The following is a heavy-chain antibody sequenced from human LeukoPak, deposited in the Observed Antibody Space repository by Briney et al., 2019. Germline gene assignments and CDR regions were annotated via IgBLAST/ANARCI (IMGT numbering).Heavy chain of an antibody. V-gene: IGHV1-2*06. D-gene: IGHD3-22*01. CDR1: GYTFIGYY. J-gene: IGHJ5*02. Sequence: ASVKVSCKASGYTFIGYYIHWVRQAPGQGPEWMGRINPDSGDTKYGQNFQGRVTLTRYTSISTAYMELSSLRSDDTAVYYCARDPSDSRYYDHWGQGTPVTVSS. CDR2: INPDSGDT. CDR3: ARDPSDSRYYDH.